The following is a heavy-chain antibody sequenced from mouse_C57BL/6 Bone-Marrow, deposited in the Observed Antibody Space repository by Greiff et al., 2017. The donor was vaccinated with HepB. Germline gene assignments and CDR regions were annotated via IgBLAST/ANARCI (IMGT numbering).Heavy chain of an antibody. D-gene: IGHD1-1*01. J-gene: IGHJ2*01. CDR1: GYTFTSYW. V-gene: IGHV1-69*01. CDR2: IDPSDSYT. Sequence: VQLQQPGAELVMPGASVKLSCKASGYTFTSYWMHWVKQRPGQGLEWIGEIDPSDSYTNYNQKFKGKSTLTVDKSSSTAYMQLSSLTSEDSAVHYCAREDTTVVADFDYWGQGTTLTVSS. CDR3: AREDTTVVADFDY.